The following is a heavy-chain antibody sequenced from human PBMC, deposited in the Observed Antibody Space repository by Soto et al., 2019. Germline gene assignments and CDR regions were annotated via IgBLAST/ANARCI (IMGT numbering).Heavy chain of an antibody. J-gene: IGHJ4*02. CDR3: AKEDSFYRYRGLDS. V-gene: IGHV3-23*01. CDR1: GFTFSNFA. Sequence: PGGSLRLSCAASGFTFSNFAMNWVRQAPDRGLEWVSSIAYDGATFYAGSVRGRFIISRDNSKNTLFLQLDSLRAEDTAIYYCAKEDSFYRYRGLDSWGQGTVVTVSS. CDR2: IAYDGAT. D-gene: IGHD2-15*01.